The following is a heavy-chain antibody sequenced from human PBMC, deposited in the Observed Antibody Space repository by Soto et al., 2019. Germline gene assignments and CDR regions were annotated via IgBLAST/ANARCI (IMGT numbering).Heavy chain of an antibody. J-gene: IGHJ6*02. Sequence: GESLKISCQASGYTFTTYWIAWVRQMPGEGLEWMGIIYPGDSDTRYSPSFQGQVTISVDKSISTAYPQWSSLKASDSAMYYCARARDAYNSFRGFPYYGLDVWGQGTTVTVSS. V-gene: IGHV5-51*01. D-gene: IGHD1-1*01. CDR2: IYPGDSDT. CDR3: ARARDAYNSFRGFPYYGLDV. CDR1: GYTFTTYW.